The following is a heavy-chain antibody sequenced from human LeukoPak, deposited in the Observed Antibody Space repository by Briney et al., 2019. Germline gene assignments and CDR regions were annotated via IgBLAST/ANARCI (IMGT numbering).Heavy chain of an antibody. CDR3: ARVATVSYSYYYYYMDV. Sequence: GGSLRLSCAASGFTFSSYSMNWVRQAPGKGLEWVSSISSSSSYIYYADSVKGRFTISRDNAKNSLYLQMNSLRAEDTAVYYCARVATVSYSYYYYYMDVWGKGTTVTVSS. CDR2: ISSSSSYI. D-gene: IGHD4-11*01. V-gene: IGHV3-21*01. J-gene: IGHJ6*03. CDR1: GFTFSSYS.